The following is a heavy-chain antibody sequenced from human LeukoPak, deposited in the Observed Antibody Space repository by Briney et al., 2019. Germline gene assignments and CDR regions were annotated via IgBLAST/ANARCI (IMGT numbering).Heavy chain of an antibody. CDR2: ISRSSSSI. CDR3: AELGITMIGGV. CDR1: GFTFSSYS. V-gene: IGHV3-48*01. Sequence: GGSLRLSCAASGFTFSSYSMNWVRQAPGKGLEWVSYISRSSSSIYYADSVKGRFTISRDNARNSLYLQMNSLRAEDTAVYYCAELGITMIGGVWGKGTTVTISS. J-gene: IGHJ6*04. D-gene: IGHD3-10*02.